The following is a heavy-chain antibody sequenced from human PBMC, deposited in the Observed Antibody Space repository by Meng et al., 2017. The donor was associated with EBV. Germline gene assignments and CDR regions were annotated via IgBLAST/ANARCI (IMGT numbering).Heavy chain of an antibody. V-gene: IGHV1-69*06. Sequence: QVEVVQSGAEVKQPGSSVKVACKASGGTFSSYAISWGRQAPGQGLEWMGGIIPIFGTANYAQKFQGRVTITADKSTSTAYMELSSLRSEDTAVYYCARAEIAAAGRLDYWGQGTLVTVSS. CDR3: ARAEIAAAGRLDY. CDR1: GGTFSSYA. J-gene: IGHJ4*02. D-gene: IGHD6-13*01. CDR2: IIPIFGTA.